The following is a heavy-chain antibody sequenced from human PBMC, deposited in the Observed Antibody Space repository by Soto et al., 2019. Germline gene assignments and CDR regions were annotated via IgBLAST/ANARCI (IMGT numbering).Heavy chain of an antibody. CDR1: GGTFSSYA. J-gene: IGHJ6*02. CDR2: IIPIFGTA. V-gene: IGHV1-69*13. Sequence: SVKVSCKASGGTFSSYAISWVRQAPGQGLEWMGGIIPIFGTANYAQKFQGRVTITADESTSTAYMELSSLRSEDTAVYYCARRSYGDYKYYYYGMDVWGQGTTVTVS. D-gene: IGHD4-17*01. CDR3: ARRSYGDYKYYYYGMDV.